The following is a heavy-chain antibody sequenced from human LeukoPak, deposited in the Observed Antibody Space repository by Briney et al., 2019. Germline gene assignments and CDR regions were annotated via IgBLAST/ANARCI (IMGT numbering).Heavy chain of an antibody. D-gene: IGHD3-10*01. V-gene: IGHV1-24*01. J-gene: IGHJ6*02. CDR2: FDPEDGET. CDR1: GYTLTELS. CDR3: ARRFGDFEGMDV. Sequence: ASVKVSCKVSGYTLTELSMHWVRQAPGKGLEWMGGFDPEDGETIYAQKFQGRVTMTTDTSTSTAYMELRSLRSDDTAVYYCARRFGDFEGMDVWGQGTTVTVSS.